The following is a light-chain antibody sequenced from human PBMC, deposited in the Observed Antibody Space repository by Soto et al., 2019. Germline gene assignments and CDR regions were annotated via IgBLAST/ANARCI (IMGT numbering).Light chain of an antibody. Sequence: QSALTQPPSASGSPGQSVTISCTGTSGDVGAYSYVSWYQQHPGKAPKLMIYEVSKRPSGVPDRFSGSTSGNTASLTVSGLQAEDEADYYCSSYAGSNNIVVFGGGTKLTVL. J-gene: IGLJ2*01. CDR3: SSYAGSNNIVV. CDR2: EVS. V-gene: IGLV2-8*01. CDR1: SGDVGAYSY.